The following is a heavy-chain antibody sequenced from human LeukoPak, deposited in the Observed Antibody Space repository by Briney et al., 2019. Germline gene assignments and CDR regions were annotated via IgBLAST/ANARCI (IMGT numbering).Heavy chain of an antibody. J-gene: IGHJ6*04. CDR1: GGSFSCYY. CDR2: INHSGST. Sequence: SETLSLTCAVYGGSFSCYYWSWIRQPPGKGLEWIGEINHSGSTNYNPSLKSRVTISVDTSKNQFSLKLSSVTAADTAVYYCARDRGYCSSTSCPGVDLWGKGTTVTVSS. CDR3: ARDRGYCSSTSCPGVDL. V-gene: IGHV4-34*01. D-gene: IGHD2-2*01.